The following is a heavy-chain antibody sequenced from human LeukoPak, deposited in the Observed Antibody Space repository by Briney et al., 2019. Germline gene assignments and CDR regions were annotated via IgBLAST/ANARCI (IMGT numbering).Heavy chain of an antibody. CDR1: GFTLSNAW. J-gene: IGHJ4*02. V-gene: IGHV3-48*01. CDR3: ARDKSYSDFDY. CDR2: ISNSGSTI. Sequence: GGSLRLSCAASGFTLSNAWMNWVRQTPGKGLEWVSYISNSGSTIYYADSVKGRFTISRDNAKDSLYLQMNSLRAEDTAVYYCARDKSYSDFDYWGQGTLVTVSS. D-gene: IGHD1-26*01.